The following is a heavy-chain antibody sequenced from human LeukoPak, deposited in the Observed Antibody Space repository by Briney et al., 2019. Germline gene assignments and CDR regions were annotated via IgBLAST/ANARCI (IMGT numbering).Heavy chain of an antibody. CDR1: GYTLTELS. D-gene: IGHD3-22*01. CDR3: ATAGGYYDSSGPHLSFDY. Sequence: ASVKVSCKVSGYTLTELSMHWVRQAPGKGLEWMGGFDPEDGETIYAQKFQGRVTMTEDTSTDTAYMELSSLRSEDTAVYYCATAGGYYDSSGPHLSFDYWGQGTLVTVSS. V-gene: IGHV1-24*01. CDR2: FDPEDGET. J-gene: IGHJ4*02.